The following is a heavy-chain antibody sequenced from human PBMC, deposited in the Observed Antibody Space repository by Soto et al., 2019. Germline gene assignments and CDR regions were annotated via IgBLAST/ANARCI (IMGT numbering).Heavy chain of an antibody. Sequence: SETLSLTCTVSGGSISSRGYCWSWIRQHPEKGLEWIGYIYYSGSTNYNPSLKSRVTISVDTSKNQFSLELSSVTAADTAVFYCARGLGGYDSSAFAHYYYGMDVWGQGTTVTVSS. D-gene: IGHD3-22*01. CDR3: ARGLGGYDSSAFAHYYYGMDV. J-gene: IGHJ6*02. V-gene: IGHV4-61*08. CDR2: IYYSGST. CDR1: GGSISSRGYC.